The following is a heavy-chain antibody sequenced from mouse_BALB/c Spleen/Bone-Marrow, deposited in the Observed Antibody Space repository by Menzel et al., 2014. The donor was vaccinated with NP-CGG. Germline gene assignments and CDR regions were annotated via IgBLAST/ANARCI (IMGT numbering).Heavy chain of an antibody. J-gene: IGHJ2*01. D-gene: IGHD2-3*01. CDR3: ARDWDGYYFDY. CDR2: ISYDGSN. CDR1: GYSITSGYY. Sequence: EVHLVESGPGLVKPSQSLSLPCSVTGYSITSGYYWNWIRQFPGNKLEWMGYISYDGSNNYNPSLKNRISITRDTSKNQFFLKLNSVTIEDTATYYCARDWDGYYFDYWGQGTTLTVSS. V-gene: IGHV3-6*02.